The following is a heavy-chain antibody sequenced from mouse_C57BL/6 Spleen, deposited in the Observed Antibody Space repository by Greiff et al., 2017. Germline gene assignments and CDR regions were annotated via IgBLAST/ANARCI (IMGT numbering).Heavy chain of an antibody. Sequence: QVQLQQSGAELVRPGASVKLSCKASGYTFTDYYINWVKQRPGQGLEWIARIYPGSGNTYYNEKFKGKATLTAEESSSTAYMQLSSLTSEDSAVYFCASSSYYYAMDYWGQGTSVTVSS. V-gene: IGHV1-76*01. D-gene: IGHD1-3*01. CDR2: IYPGSGNT. J-gene: IGHJ4*01. CDR3: ASSSYYYAMDY. CDR1: GYTFTDYY.